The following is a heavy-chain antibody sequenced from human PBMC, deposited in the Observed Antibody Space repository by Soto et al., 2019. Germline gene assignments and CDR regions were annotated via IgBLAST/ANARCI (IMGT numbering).Heavy chain of an antibody. Sequence: GGSLRLSCTASGLPHSSFAMMWVRQAPGKGMECVSGIYGNGGGIQYADSVKGRFTISRDNSKNIVYLQMTDLRADDTAVYYCAKDAVYNDGLWLMDLWGQGTQVTVSS. V-gene: IGHV3-23*01. J-gene: IGHJ4*02. CDR2: IYGNGGGI. D-gene: IGHD2-21*01. CDR3: AKDAVYNDGLWLMDL. CDR1: GLPHSSFA.